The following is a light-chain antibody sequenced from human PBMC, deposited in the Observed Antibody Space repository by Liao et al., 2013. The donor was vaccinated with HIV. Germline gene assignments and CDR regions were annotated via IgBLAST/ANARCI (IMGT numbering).Light chain of an antibody. Sequence: SYVLTQSPSVSVAPERRPRSPVGEDKIGTKNVHWYQQKPGQAPVLVIHYDSGRPSGIPDRFSGSNSGNTATLTISRVEAADEADYYCQVWDSGSDHPVVFGGGAKLTVL. CDR1: KIGTKN. CDR2: YDS. CDR3: QVWDSGSDHPVV. J-gene: IGLJ2*01. V-gene: IGLV3-21*04.